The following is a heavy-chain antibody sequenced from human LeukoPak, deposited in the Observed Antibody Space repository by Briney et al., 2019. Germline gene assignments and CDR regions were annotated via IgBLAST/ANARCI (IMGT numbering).Heavy chain of an antibody. CDR2: ISAYHGNT. D-gene: IGHD2-15*01. Sequence: ASVKVSCKASGYTFTSYGISWVRQAPGQGLEWMGWISAYHGNTNYAQKLQGRVTMTTDTSTSTAYMELRSLRSDDTAVYYCARDVDCSGGSCYSRYYYGMDVWGQGTTVTVSS. V-gene: IGHV1-18*01. CDR3: ARDVDCSGGSCYSRYYYGMDV. J-gene: IGHJ6*02. CDR1: GYTFTSYG.